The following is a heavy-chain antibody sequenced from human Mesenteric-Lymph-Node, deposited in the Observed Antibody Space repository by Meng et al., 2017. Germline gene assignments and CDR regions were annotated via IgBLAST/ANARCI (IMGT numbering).Heavy chain of an antibody. D-gene: IGHD1-26*01. Sequence: ELQLVESGGGLVKPGWSLSLSCASSGFSSSSYSMNCVRQAPGKGLEWVSYSSSNSYYISYAGSVKGRVTISRDNAKNSVYLQMNSLRAEDTAVYYCAEGSGSYAVAYWGQGTLVTVSS. CDR1: GFSSSSYS. J-gene: IGHJ4*02. CDR3: AEGSGSYAVAY. V-gene: IGHV3-21*01. CDR2: SSSNSYYI.